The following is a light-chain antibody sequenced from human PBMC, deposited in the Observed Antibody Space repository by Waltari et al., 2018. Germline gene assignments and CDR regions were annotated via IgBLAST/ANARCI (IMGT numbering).Light chain of an antibody. J-gene: IGLJ2*01. CDR1: VLPKKY. CDR3: QSADSSGAYVV. Sequence: SFELTQPPSVPVSRGQTARITCSGDVLPKKYAHWYQQRPGQAPLLIIYKDTERPSGIPERFSGSSSGTTVTLTISGVLAEDEADYHCQSADSSGAYVVFGGGTKLTVL. V-gene: IGLV3-25*03. CDR2: KDT.